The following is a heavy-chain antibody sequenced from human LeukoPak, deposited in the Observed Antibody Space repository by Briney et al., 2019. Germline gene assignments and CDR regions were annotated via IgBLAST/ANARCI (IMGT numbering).Heavy chain of an antibody. J-gene: IGHJ3*01. Sequence: PGGSLRLSCVVSGFTFSRYWMNWVRQAPGKGLECVDNIHEDGGEKYYVDSVKGRFTISRDNAKNSLYLQMNSLRAEDTAVYYCARTLRLNTPRAFDVWGQGTMVTVSS. CDR2: IHEDGGEK. CDR1: GFTFSRYW. D-gene: IGHD6-25*01. CDR3: ARTLRLNTPRAFDV. V-gene: IGHV3-7*05.